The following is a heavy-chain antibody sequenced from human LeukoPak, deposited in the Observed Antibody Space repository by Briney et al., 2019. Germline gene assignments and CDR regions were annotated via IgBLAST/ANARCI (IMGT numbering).Heavy chain of an antibody. D-gene: IGHD2-15*01. V-gene: IGHV3-43*01. CDR3: ARTTTPG. J-gene: IGHJ4*02. Sequence: PGRCRRLSCAVSGFTFDDYSMHWVRQPPGKGLEWVSLISCDGGSTYYADSVKGRFTICRDNSKNSLYLQMSSLRTEDTALYYGARTTTPGWGQGSLVTVSS. CDR2: ISCDGGST. CDR1: GFTFDDYS.